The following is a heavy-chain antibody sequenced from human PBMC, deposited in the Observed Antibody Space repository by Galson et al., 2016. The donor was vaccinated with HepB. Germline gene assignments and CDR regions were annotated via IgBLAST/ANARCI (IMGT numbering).Heavy chain of an antibody. CDR1: GFTFSDFG. CDR3: AKHSRDYSDSGGYYYGRHFDV. V-gene: IGHV3-33*06. Sequence: SLRLSCAASGFTFSDFGMHWVRQAPGKGLEWLAGIWADGSNKYYADSVKGRFTISRDNSKNTLYLHMTSLRAEDTAVYYCAKHSRDYSDSGGYYYGRHFDVWGRGTLVTVSS. CDR2: IWADGSNK. J-gene: IGHJ2*01. D-gene: IGHD3-22*01.